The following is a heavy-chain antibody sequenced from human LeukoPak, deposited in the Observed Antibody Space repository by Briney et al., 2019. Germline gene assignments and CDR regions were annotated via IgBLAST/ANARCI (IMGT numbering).Heavy chain of an antibody. CDR1: GYTFTGYY. D-gene: IGHD2-15*01. J-gene: IGHJ4*02. V-gene: IGHV1-2*02. Sequence: ASVKVSCKASGYTFTGYYMHWVRQAPGHGLEWMGWINPNSGGTNYAKKLHGRSTMTTYTSISPAHISLSRLRSDDTPVYYCARGDIVVVVAARIDYWGQGTLVTVSS. CDR2: INPNSGGT. CDR3: ARGDIVVVVAARIDY.